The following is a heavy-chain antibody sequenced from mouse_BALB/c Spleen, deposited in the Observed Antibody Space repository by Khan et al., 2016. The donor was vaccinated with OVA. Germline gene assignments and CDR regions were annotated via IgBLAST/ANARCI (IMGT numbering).Heavy chain of an antibody. Sequence: EVKLVESGGGLVKPGGSLKLSCAASGFTFSNYAMSWVRQSQEKRLEWVASISSGDSTYYIDSVKGRVTISRDNARNNLYLQMSRLRSEDTSIYYCARAYWFAYWGQGTLVTVSA. J-gene: IGHJ3*01. CDR2: ISSGDST. CDR3: ARAYWFAY. CDR1: GFTFSNYA. V-gene: IGHV5-6-5*01.